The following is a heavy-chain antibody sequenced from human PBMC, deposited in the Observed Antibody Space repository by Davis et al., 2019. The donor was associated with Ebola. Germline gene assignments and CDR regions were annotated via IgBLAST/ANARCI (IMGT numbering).Heavy chain of an antibody. CDR3: ARVLTTVTTLWFDP. D-gene: IGHD4-17*01. CDR2: IYYSGST. Sequence: ESLKISCAASGFTVSSNYMSWVRQAPGKGLEWIGYIYYSGSTNYNPSLKSRVTISVDTSKNQFSLKLSSVTAADTAVYYCARVLTTVTTLWFDPWGQGTVVTVSS. V-gene: IGHV4-59*02. J-gene: IGHJ5*02. CDR1: GFTVSSNY.